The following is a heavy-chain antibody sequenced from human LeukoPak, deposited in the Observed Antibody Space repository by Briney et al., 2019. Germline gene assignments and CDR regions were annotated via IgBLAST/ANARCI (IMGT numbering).Heavy chain of an antibody. CDR1: GGSISSYY. J-gene: IGHJ4*02. CDR3: ARGVAGFDY. Sequence: SETLSLTCTVSGGSISSYYCSWIRQPPGKGLEWIGYIYYSGNTNYNPSLKSRVTISVDTSKNQFSLKLSSVTAADTAVYYCARGVAGFDYWGQGTLVTVSS. CDR2: IYYSGNT. V-gene: IGHV4-59*01. D-gene: IGHD6-19*01.